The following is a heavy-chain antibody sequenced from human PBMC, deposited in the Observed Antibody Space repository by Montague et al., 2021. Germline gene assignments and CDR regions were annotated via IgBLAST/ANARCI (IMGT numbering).Heavy chain of an antibody. CDR2: NYYRGNT. CDR3: ARAGPRTYGGDSLDY. Sequence: SETLSLTCTVSGGSISSSPFYWGWIRQSPGKGLEWMGSNYYRGNTYYNPSLKSRVPLSIDMSKNQFSLKMNSVTAADTAVYYCARAGPRTYGGDSLDYWGQGALVTVSS. J-gene: IGHJ4*02. CDR1: GGSISSSPFY. D-gene: IGHD3-10*01. V-gene: IGHV4-39*01.